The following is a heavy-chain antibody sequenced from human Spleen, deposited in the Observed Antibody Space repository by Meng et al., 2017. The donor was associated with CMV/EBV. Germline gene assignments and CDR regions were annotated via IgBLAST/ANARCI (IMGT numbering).Heavy chain of an antibody. CDR2: INQDGSQR. Sequence: GESLKISCAASGFHFSTYWMSWVRQAPGKALEWVANINQDGSQRNYVDSVKGRFTISRDNAKNSMYLQMNSLRAEDTAAYYCAKCSNWNYFERVWWFDYWGQGTLVTVSS. D-gene: IGHD1-7*01. J-gene: IGHJ4*02. CDR3: AKCSNWNYFERVWWFDY. V-gene: IGHV3-7*01. CDR1: GFHFSTYW.